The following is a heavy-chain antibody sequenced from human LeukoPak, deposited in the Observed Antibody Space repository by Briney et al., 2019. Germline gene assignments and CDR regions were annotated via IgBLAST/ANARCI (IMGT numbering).Heavy chain of an antibody. D-gene: IGHD1-1*01. V-gene: IGHV4-30-4*01. CDR1: GGSISSGDYY. CDR2: IYYSGST. CDR3: ARTGTRDHRTFDY. Sequence: SETLSLTCTVSGGSISSGDYYWSRIRQPPGKGLEWIGYIYYSGSTYYNPSLKSRVTISVDTSKNQFSLKLSSVTAADTAVYYCARTGTRDHRTFDYWGQGTLVTVSS. J-gene: IGHJ4*02.